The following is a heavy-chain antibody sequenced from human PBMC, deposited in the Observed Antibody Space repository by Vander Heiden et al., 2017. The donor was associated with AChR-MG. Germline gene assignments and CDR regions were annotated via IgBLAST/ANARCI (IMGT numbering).Heavy chain of an antibody. D-gene: IGHD2-2*01. CDR2: IYTSGST. J-gene: IGHJ5*02. Sequence: QVQLQESGPGPVKPSETLSLTCNVSGGSISSYYWSWIRQPAGKGLEWIGRIYTSGSTNYNPSLNSRVTMSVDTSKNQFSLKLSSVTAADTAVYYCAREGVVPAAPEVNWFDPWGHGTLVTVSS. CDR3: AREGVVPAAPEVNWFDP. CDR1: GGSISSYY. V-gene: IGHV4-4*07.